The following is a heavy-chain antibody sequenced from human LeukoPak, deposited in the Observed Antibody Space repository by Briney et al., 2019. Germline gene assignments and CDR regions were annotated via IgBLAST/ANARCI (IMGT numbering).Heavy chain of an antibody. J-gene: IGHJ4*02. Sequence: SETLSLTCSVSGGSISSSSYYWGWIRQPPGKGLEWIGTIYYSGSTNYNPSLKSRVTISVDTSKNQFSLKLSSVTAADTAVYYCASLRGYYDSSGVDYWGQGTLVTVSS. CDR3: ASLRGYYDSSGVDY. CDR1: GGSISSSSYY. D-gene: IGHD3-22*01. V-gene: IGHV4-39*07. CDR2: IYYSGST.